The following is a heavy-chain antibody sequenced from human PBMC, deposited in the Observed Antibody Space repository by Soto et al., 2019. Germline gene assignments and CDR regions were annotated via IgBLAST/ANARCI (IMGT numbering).Heavy chain of an antibody. CDR1: GFIFNDYT. D-gene: IGHD3-3*01. J-gene: IGHJ4*02. CDR2: ISWDGGRT. Sequence: GGSLRLSCAASGFIFNDYTMHWVRQAPGKGLEWVSLISWDGGRTHYADSVKGRFTISKDNIKNSLYLQMNSLRTEDTALYYCVKDTEGNYDFWSGSFDFWGQGTLVTVSS. CDR3: VKDTEGNYDFWSGSFDF. V-gene: IGHV3-43*01.